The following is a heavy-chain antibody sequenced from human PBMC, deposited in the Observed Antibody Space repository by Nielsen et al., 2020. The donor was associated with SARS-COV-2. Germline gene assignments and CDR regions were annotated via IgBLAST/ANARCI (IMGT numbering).Heavy chain of an antibody. D-gene: IGHD6-19*01. Sequence: GESLKISCEASGFNFHNYGMNWVRQAPGTGLEWVSTIGVSGGGTYYADSLKGRFTISRDNSKNTLYLQMNSLGADDTAIYYCTRRVAGGTMDVWGQGTTVTVSS. V-gene: IGHV3-23*01. CDR3: TRRVAGGTMDV. J-gene: IGHJ6*02. CDR1: GFNFHNYG. CDR2: IGVSGGGT.